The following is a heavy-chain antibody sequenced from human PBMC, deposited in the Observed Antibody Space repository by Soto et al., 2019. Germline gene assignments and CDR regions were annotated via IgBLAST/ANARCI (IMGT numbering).Heavy chain of an antibody. V-gene: IGHV4-4*02. CDR1: GGSISSGNW. D-gene: IGHD3-10*01. CDR2: IYHSGST. CDR3: ARSKAYYGSGSYYSYWFDP. Sequence: QVQLQEPGPGLVKPSGTLSLSCAVSGGSISSGNWWSWVRQPPGKGLEWIGEIYHSGSTNYNPSLKSRVTLSVDKSKYQFSLTLSSVTAADTAVYYCARSKAYYGSGSYYSYWFDPWGQGILVTVSS. J-gene: IGHJ5*02.